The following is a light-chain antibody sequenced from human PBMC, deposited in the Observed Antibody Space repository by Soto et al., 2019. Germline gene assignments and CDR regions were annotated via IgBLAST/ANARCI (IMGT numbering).Light chain of an antibody. Sequence: QSVLTQPASVSGSPGQSITISCSGTSSDVGGYNHVSWYQQHPGKAPKVMIYEVSNRPSGASNRFSGSKSGNTASLTISGLRAEDEADYYCISYTSRSTPCVFGTGTKLTVL. J-gene: IGLJ1*01. CDR3: ISYTSRSTPCV. CDR1: SSDVGGYNH. V-gene: IGLV2-14*01. CDR2: EVS.